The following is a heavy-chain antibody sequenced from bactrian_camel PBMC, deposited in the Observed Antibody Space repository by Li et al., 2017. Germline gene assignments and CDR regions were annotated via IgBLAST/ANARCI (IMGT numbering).Heavy chain of an antibody. CDR3: AAALGPYELETWPTDFGF. CDR1: GYTHTNYC. Sequence: VQLVESGGGLVQTGGSLRLSCVVSGYTHTNYCMGWFRQAPGKEREGVAIITCGGGTTNYADSVKGRFTISQDGAENVLYLQMNSLKPEDTAMYYCAAALGPYELETWPTDFGFWGLGTQVTVS. V-gene: IGHV3S40*01. J-gene: IGHJ6*01. CDR2: ITCGGGTT. D-gene: IGHD3*01.